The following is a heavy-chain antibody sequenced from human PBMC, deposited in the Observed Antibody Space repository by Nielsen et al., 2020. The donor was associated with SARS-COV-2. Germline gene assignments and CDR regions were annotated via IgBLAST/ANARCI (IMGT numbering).Heavy chain of an antibody. CDR2: MSYDGSYK. J-gene: IGHJ3*02. Sequence: GGSLRLSCAASGFTFSNFGMHWVRQAPGKGLEWVAFMSYDGSYKYYADSVKGRFTISRDNSKNTLYLQMNSLRAEDTAVYYCARDEGKFAAFDIWGQGTMVTVSS. CDR3: ARDEGKFAAFDI. CDR1: GFTFSNFG. V-gene: IGHV3-33*01.